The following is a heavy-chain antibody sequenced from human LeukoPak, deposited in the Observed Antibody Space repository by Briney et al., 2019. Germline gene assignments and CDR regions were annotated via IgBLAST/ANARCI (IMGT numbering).Heavy chain of an antibody. CDR3: ARDYYDSSGYCSSGYFDY. CDR2: MWSNESHK. Sequence: GTSLRLSCAASGFTFSSYGMHWVRQRPGKGLEWVTVMWSNESHKYYADSVKGRFTGSRDNSKNTLYLQMNSLRAEDTALYYCARDYYDSSGYCSSGYFDYWGQGTLVTVSS. CDR1: GFTFSSYG. J-gene: IGHJ4*02. V-gene: IGHV3-33*01. D-gene: IGHD3-22*01.